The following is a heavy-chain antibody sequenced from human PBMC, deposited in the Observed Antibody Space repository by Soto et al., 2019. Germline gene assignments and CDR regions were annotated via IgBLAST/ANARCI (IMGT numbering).Heavy chain of an antibody. Sequence: GGSLRLSCAASGFTFSSYGMHWVRQAPGKGLVWVSRINSDGSSTSYAGSVKGRFTISRDNAKNTLYLQMNSLRAEDTAVYYCVRTSLVVAAATREDYWGQGTLVTVSS. CDR3: VRTSLVVAAATREDY. CDR2: INSDGSST. D-gene: IGHD2-15*01. V-gene: IGHV3-74*01. J-gene: IGHJ4*02. CDR1: GFTFSSYG.